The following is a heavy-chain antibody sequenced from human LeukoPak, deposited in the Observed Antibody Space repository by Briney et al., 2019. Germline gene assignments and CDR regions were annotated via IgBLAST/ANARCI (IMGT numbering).Heavy chain of an antibody. CDR1: GGSITTYY. CDR2: VYDGGNT. J-gene: IGHJ6*02. Sequence: SETLSLTCSVSGGSITTYYWSWIRQPPGKGLEWIGHVYDGGNTDYNPSLKGRVTISKDMPKSQFSLWLSSVTAADTAVYYCAGGASCDTSRYYYYGVDVWGQGTTVTASS. D-gene: IGHD6-25*01. V-gene: IGHV4-59*01. CDR3: AGGASCDTSRYYYYGVDV.